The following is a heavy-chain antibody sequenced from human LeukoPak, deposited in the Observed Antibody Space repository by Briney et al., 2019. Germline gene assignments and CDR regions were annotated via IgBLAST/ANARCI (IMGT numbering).Heavy chain of an antibody. Sequence: SETLSLTCTVSGGSISSSRYFWGWIRQPPGKGLEWIGTIYYTGTPYLHPSLRGRVTISVYTSKTQFSLKLNSVTAADTAVYYCASPYYDYVWGTYNAFDIWGQGTMVTVSS. CDR1: GGSISSSRYF. CDR2: IYYTGTP. V-gene: IGHV4-39*01. J-gene: IGHJ3*02. D-gene: IGHD3-16*01. CDR3: ASPYYDYVWGTYNAFDI.